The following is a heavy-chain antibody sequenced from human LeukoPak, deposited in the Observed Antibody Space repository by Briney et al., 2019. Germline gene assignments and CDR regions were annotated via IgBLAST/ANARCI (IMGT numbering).Heavy chain of an antibody. J-gene: IGHJ6*03. CDR3: ASRPGRPYYYYYYMDV. D-gene: IGHD2-2*01. V-gene: IGHV3-48*01. CDR2: ISSSSSTI. Sequence: PGGSLRLSCAASGFTFSSYSINWVRQAPGKGLEWVSYISSSSSTIYYADSVKGRFTISRDNAKNSLYLQMNSLRAEDTAVYYCASRPGRPYYYYYYMDVWGKGTTVTVSS. CDR1: GFTFSSYS.